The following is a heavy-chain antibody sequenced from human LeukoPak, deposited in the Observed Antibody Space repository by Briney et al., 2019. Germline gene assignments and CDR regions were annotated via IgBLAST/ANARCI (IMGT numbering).Heavy chain of an antibody. CDR2: IYYSGST. Sequence: SETLSLTCTVSGGSLSSYYWGWIRQPPGKGLEWIGSIYYSGSTYYNPSLKSRVTISVDTSKNQFSLKLSSVTAADTAVYYCARSMPGIAVPRDHDYWGQGTLVTVSS. D-gene: IGHD6-19*01. CDR3: ARSMPGIAVPRDHDY. CDR1: GGSLSSYY. V-gene: IGHV4-39*07. J-gene: IGHJ4*02.